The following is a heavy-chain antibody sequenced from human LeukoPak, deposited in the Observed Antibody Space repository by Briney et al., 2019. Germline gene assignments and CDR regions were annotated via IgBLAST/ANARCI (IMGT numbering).Heavy chain of an antibody. V-gene: IGHV3-30*03. Sequence: GGSLRLSCAASGFTFRSYGMHWVRQAPGKGLEWVAVISYDVSNKYYADSVKGRFTISRDNSKNTLYLQMNSLRAEDTAVYYCATRGWYVPIDYWGQGTLVTVSS. D-gene: IGHD6-19*01. CDR1: GFTFRSYG. CDR3: ATRGWYVPIDY. J-gene: IGHJ4*02. CDR2: ISYDVSNK.